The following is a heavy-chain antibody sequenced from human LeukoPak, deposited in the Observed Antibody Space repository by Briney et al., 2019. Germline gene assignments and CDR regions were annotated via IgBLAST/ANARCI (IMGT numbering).Heavy chain of an antibody. CDR3: APRPSGSSPFSY. CDR1: GFTFTGYY. V-gene: IGHV1-2*02. Sequence: GASVKVSCKASGFTFTGYYMHWVREAPGQGLEWMGWMNPNSGGTNYAQKFQGRVTMTRDTSTSTAYMELTRLRSDDTAVYYCAPRPSGSSPFSYWGQGTLVTVSS. CDR2: MNPNSGGT. J-gene: IGHJ4*02. D-gene: IGHD3-10*01.